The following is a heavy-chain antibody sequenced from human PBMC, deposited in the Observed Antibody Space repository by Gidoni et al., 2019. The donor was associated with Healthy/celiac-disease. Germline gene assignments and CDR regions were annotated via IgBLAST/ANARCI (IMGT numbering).Heavy chain of an antibody. CDR2: SNHSGST. CDR3: ARAWVGYCSGGSCYAGYFAY. V-gene: IGHV4-34*01. CDR1: GGSFRGYY. Sequence: QVQLQQWGAGLLKPSEPLSLTCAVYGGSFRGYYWSWIRQPPGKGLEGIGESNHSGSTNYNPSLKSRVTISVDTSKNQFSLKLSSVTTADTAVYYCARAWVGYCSGGSCYAGYFAYWGQGTLVTVSS. D-gene: IGHD2-15*01. J-gene: IGHJ4*02.